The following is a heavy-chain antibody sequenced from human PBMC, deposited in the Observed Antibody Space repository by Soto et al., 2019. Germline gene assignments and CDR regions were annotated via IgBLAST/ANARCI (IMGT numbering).Heavy chain of an antibody. CDR2: IYEGETT. CDR1: GASISRTGFH. Sequence: QLQLQESGPGLVKPSETLSLTSAVSGASISRTGFHWGWIRQPPGQGLEWIGSIYEGETTFYNSSLKSRVTISADTSKNHFSLKLSSVTAADTAVYYCARRGSGHTFDYWGQGTLVTVSS. J-gene: IGHJ4*02. CDR3: ARRGSGHTFDY. V-gene: IGHV4-39*01. D-gene: IGHD3-10*01.